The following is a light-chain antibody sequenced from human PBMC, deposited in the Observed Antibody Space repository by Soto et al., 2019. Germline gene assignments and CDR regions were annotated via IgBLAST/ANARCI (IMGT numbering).Light chain of an antibody. J-gene: IGLJ2*01. CDR1: SSDVGGYNY. CDR2: DVT. CDR3: SSLTSSTTVV. Sequence: QSVLTQPASVSGSPGQSITISCTGSSSDVGGYNYVSWYQQHPGKAPKLIIYDVTNRPSGVSNRFSGSKSGNTASLTISGLQAEDEADYDCSSLTSSTTVVFGGGTKLTVL. V-gene: IGLV2-14*03.